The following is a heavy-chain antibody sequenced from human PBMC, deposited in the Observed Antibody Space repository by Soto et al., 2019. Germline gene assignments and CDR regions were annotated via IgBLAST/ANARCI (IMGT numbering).Heavy chain of an antibody. J-gene: IGHJ6*02. CDR2: IIPIFGTA. V-gene: IGHV1-69*01. CDR1: VGTFSSYA. Sequence: QVQLVQSGAEVKKPGSSVKVSCKASVGTFSSYAISWVRQAPGQGLEWMGGIIPIFGTANYAQKFQGRVTITADESTSTAYMELRSLRSEDTAVYYCARPDTVMGLPPPGYYYGMDVWGQGTTVTVSS. CDR3: ARPDTVMGLPPPGYYYGMDV. D-gene: IGHD5-18*01.